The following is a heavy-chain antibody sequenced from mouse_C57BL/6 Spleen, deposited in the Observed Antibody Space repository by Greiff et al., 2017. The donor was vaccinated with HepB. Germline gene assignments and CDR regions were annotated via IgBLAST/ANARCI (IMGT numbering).Heavy chain of an antibody. V-gene: IGHV6-6*01. CDR2: IRNKANNHAT. CDR1: GFTFSDAW. D-gene: IGHD1-1*01. J-gene: IGHJ1*03. CDR3: TLHYGSSYEWYFDV. Sequence: EVKLVESGGGLVQPGGSMKLSCAASGFTFSDAWMDWVRQSPEKGLEWVAEIRNKANNHATYYAESVKGRFTISRDDSKSSVYLQMNSLRAEDTGIYYCTLHYGSSYEWYFDVWGTGTTVTVSS.